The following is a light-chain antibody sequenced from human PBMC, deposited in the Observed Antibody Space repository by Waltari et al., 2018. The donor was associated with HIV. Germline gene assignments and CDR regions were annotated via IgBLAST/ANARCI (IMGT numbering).Light chain of an antibody. CDR3: LLSYGSVRL. V-gene: IGLV7-46*01. Sequence: QTVVTQEPSLTVSPGGTVPPTCGSTTGTVTSDHHPYWFQQKPGQAPRTLIYDATDKHAGTPRRSSSSFLGGKAALTLTAAPPEDEADYYCLLSYGSVRLFGGGTRLTV. CDR2: DAT. CDR1: TGTVTSDHH. J-gene: IGLJ3*02.